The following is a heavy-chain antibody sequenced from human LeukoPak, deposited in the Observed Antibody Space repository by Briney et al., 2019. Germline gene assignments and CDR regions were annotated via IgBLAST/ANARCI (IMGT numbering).Heavy chain of an antibody. Sequence: PGGSLRLSCAASGFTFSSYAMSWVRQAPGKGLEWVSDISGSGGSTYYADSVKGRFTISRDNSKNTLYLQMNSLRAEDTAVYYCAKSRESIAVAGANYFDYWGQGTLVTVSS. D-gene: IGHD6-19*01. CDR2: ISGSGGST. J-gene: IGHJ4*02. CDR1: GFTFSSYA. V-gene: IGHV3-23*01. CDR3: AKSRESIAVAGANYFDY.